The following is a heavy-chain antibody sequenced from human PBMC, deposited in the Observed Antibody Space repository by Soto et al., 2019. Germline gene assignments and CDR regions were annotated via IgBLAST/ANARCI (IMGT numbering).Heavy chain of an antibody. CDR3: XRRDMLTGYVYFDY. CDR1: GYTFTKYW. J-gene: IGHJ4*02. D-gene: IGHD3-9*01. CDR2: IYPDDSDT. Sequence: PGESLKISCQASGYTFTKYWAGWVRQMPGKGLEWMGIIYPDDSDTRYSPSFQGHVTISADKSISTAYLQWSSLKASDSATYYCXRRDMLTGYVYFDYWGQGTQVTVSS. V-gene: IGHV5-51*01.